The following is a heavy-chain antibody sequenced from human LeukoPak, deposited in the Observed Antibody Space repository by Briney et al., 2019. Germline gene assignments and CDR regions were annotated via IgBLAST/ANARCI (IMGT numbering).Heavy chain of an antibody. CDR2: IYTSGRT. D-gene: IGHD3-22*01. Sequence: TSETLSLTCTVSGGSISSYYWSWIRQPAGKGLEWIGRIYTSGRTNYNPSLKSRVTMSVDTSKNQFSLKLSSVTAADTAVHYCARAGYYYDSSGYYEGDYWGQGTLVTVSS. V-gene: IGHV4-4*07. CDR1: GGSISSYY. CDR3: ARAGYYYDSSGYYEGDY. J-gene: IGHJ4*02.